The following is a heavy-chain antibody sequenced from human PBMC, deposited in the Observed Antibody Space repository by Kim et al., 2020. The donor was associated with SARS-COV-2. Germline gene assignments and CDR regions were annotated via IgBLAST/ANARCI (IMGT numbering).Heavy chain of an antibody. Sequence: GESLKISCKGSGYSFTSYWIGWVRQMPGKGLEWMGIIYPGYSDTRYSPSFQGQVTISADKSISTAYLQWSSLKASDTAMYYCARHTYYYDLNDAFDIWGQGTMVTVSS. CDR3: ARHTYYYDLNDAFDI. CDR1: GYSFTSYW. D-gene: IGHD3-22*01. V-gene: IGHV5-51*01. CDR2: IYPGYSDT. J-gene: IGHJ3*02.